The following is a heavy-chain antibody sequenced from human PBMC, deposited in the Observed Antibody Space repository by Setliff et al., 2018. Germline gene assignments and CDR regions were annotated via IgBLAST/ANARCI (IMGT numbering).Heavy chain of an antibody. D-gene: IGHD1-1*01. J-gene: IGHJ5*02. Sequence: SETLSLTCTVSGGSISEYYWSWIRQAPGTGLEWIAYVHDNGETNQNPSLKSRVTISVDTSKNQFSLKMTSVTAADTAIYYCARGSTGIYDPWGQGILVTVSS. CDR3: ARGSTGIYDP. CDR2: VHDNGET. CDR1: GGSISEYY. V-gene: IGHV4-59*13.